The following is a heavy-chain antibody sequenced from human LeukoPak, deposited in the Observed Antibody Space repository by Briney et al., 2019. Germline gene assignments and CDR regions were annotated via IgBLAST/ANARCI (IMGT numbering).Heavy chain of an antibody. CDR2: IYYSGST. CDR1: DDSISSYY. Sequence: SETLSLTCTVSDDSISSYYWSWIRQPPGKGLEWIGYIYYSGSTNYNPSLKSRVTISVDTSKNQFSLKLSSVTAADTAVYYCARVNGRRYCSGGSCAYNWFDPWGQGTLVTVSS. V-gene: IGHV4-59*12. D-gene: IGHD2-15*01. CDR3: ARVNGRRYCSGGSCAYNWFDP. J-gene: IGHJ5*02.